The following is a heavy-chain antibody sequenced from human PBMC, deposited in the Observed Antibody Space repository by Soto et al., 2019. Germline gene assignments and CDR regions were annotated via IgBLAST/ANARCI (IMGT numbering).Heavy chain of an antibody. CDR3: ARSRNLDV. D-gene: IGHD1-1*01. CDR1: GGSFSGWH. CDR2: ASHTGGT. J-gene: IGHJ6*02. V-gene: IGHV4-34*01. Sequence: QVQVQQWGAGLLKFSETLSLTCAVNGGSFSGWHWNLMRQPPGKGLEWIGEASHTGGTNYNPSLESRVTRSVDRSRNQLSLKLTSVSAADTAVYYCARSRNLDVWGPGTTVIVSS.